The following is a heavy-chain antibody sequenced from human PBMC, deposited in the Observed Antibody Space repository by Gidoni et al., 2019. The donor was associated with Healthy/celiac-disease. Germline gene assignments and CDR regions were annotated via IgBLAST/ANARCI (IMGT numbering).Heavy chain of an antibody. J-gene: IGHJ4*02. Sequence: EVQLVESGGGLVKPGGSLRLYCAASGFTFSSYSMNWVRQAPGKGLEWVSSISSSSSYIYYADSVKGRFTISRDNAKNSLYLQMNSLRAEDTAVYYCARAYSSGWYGDYWGQGTLVTVSS. CDR3: ARAYSSGWYGDY. CDR1: GFTFSSYS. CDR2: ISSSSSYI. V-gene: IGHV3-21*01. D-gene: IGHD6-19*01.